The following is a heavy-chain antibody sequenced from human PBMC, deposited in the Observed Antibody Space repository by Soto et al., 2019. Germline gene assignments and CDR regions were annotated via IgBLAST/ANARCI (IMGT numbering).Heavy chain of an antibody. CDR1: GFTFSSYA. Sequence: EVQLLESGGGLIQPEGSLRLSCAASGFTFSSYAMSWVRQAPGKGLEWVSGISASGGTANLADSVEGRCTISRDNSKSTLYLQMNSLRAEDTAVYYCAKLTYPSDSTGYYYERVSGWIDSWGQGTLVTVSS. J-gene: IGHJ5*01. V-gene: IGHV3-23*01. D-gene: IGHD3-22*01. CDR3: AKLTYPSDSTGYYYERVSGWIDS. CDR2: ISASGGTA.